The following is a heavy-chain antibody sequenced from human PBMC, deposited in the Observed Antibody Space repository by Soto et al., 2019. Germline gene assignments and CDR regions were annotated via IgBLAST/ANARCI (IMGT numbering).Heavy chain of an antibody. V-gene: IGHV1-3*01. CDR3: AREPEYYDFWSGYYRPYAFDI. CDR1: GYTFTSYA. J-gene: IGHJ3*02. Sequence: ASVKVSCKASGYTFTSYAMHWVRQAPGQRLEWMGWINAGNGNTKYSQKFQGRVTITRDTSASTAYMELSSLRSEDTAVYYCAREPEYYDFWSGYYRPYAFDIWGQGTMVTVS. CDR2: INAGNGNT. D-gene: IGHD3-3*01.